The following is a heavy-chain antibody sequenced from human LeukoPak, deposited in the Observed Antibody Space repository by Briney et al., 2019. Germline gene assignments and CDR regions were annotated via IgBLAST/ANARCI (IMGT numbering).Heavy chain of an antibody. CDR3: ARDSGDSSGWYPYFGY. V-gene: IGHV3-7*01. Sequence: GGSLRLSCAASGFTFSSYWMSWVRQAPGKGLEWVANIKQDGSEKYYVDSVKGRFTISRDNAKNSLYLQMNSLRAEDTAVYYCARDSGDSSGWYPYFGYWGQGTLVTVSS. CDR1: GFTFSSYW. J-gene: IGHJ4*02. CDR2: IKQDGSEK. D-gene: IGHD6-19*01.